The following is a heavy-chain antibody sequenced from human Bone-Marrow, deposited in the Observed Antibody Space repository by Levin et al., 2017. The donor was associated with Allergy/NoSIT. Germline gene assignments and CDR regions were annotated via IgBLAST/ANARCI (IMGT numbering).Heavy chain of an antibody. CDR2: IYSGGST. V-gene: IGHV3-66*01. CDR1: GFTVGNNY. CDR3: ARDPPGVAASGAGY. J-gene: IGHJ4*02. Sequence: GGSLRLSCAVSGFTVGNNYMSWVRQAPGKGLEWVSLIYSGGSTYYADSVKGRFTISRDSSMNTLYLQMNNLRVEDTAVYYCARDPPGVAASGAGYWGQGTLVTVSS. D-gene: IGHD6-13*01.